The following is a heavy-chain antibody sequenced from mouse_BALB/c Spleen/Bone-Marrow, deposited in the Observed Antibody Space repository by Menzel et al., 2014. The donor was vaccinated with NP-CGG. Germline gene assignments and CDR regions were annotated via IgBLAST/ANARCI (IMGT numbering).Heavy chain of an antibody. CDR1: GYAFTNYW. CDR2: IYPGSGNT. D-gene: IGHD1-2*01. Sequence: QVQLQQSGAELVRPGTSVKISCKASGYAFTNYWLDWVKQSPGHGLEWIGDIYPGSGNTHFNEKFKSKATLTADKSSSTAYMQLSSLTSEDSAVYFCARPQFISGRYYAMDYWGQGTSVTVSS. CDR3: ARPQFISGRYYAMDY. V-gene: IGHV1-63*01. J-gene: IGHJ4*01.